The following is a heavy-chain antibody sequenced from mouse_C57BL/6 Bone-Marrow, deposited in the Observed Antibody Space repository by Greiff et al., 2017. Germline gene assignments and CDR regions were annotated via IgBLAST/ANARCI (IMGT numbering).Heavy chain of an antibody. CDR2: IHPNSGST. Sequence: QVQLKQPGAELVKPGASVKLSCKASGYTFTSYWMHWVKQRPGQGLEWIGMIHPNSGSTNYNQKFKSKATLTVDKSSSTAYMQLSSLTSEDSAVYYCAGSRYYCSSWDFDVWGTGTTVTVSS. CDR1: GYTFTSYW. V-gene: IGHV1-64*01. D-gene: IGHD1-1*01. CDR3: AGSRYYCSSWDFDV. J-gene: IGHJ1*03.